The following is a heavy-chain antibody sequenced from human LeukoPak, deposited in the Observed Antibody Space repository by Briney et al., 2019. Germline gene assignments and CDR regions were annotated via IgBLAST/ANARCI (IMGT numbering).Heavy chain of an antibody. CDR2: IYSGGST. V-gene: IGHV3-53*01. J-gene: IGHJ3*02. Sequence: GGSLRLSCAASGFTVSSNYMSWVRQAPGKGLEWVSVIYSGGSTYYADSVKGRFTISRDNSKNTLYLQMSSLRAEDTAVYYCASEKWDAFDIWGQGTMVTVSS. CDR1: GFTVSSNY. CDR3: ASEKWDAFDI. D-gene: IGHD2-8*01.